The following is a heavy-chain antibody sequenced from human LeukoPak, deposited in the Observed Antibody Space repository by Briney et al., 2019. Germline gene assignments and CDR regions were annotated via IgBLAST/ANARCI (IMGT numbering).Heavy chain of an antibody. CDR1: GGYSISRSPYY. D-gene: IGHD3-3*01. V-gene: IGHV4-39*07. Sequence: PAETLSLTCTVSGGYSISRSPYYWGWIRQPPGKGLEWIGSILNGGSTFYTPSLKIRVTISVDSSKTQISLQLSSVTAADTAVYYCSRDSHGFFDCWGQGTLVTVSS. J-gene: IGHJ4*02. CDR2: ILNGGST. CDR3: SRDSHGFFDC.